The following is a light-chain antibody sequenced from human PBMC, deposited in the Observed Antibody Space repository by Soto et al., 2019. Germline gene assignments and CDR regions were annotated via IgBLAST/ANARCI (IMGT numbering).Light chain of an antibody. CDR3: QQYSNWPRT. Sequence: EIVMTQSPDILSVSPGERATLSCRANQSISSNLAWYQQKPGQAPRLLIYGAATRATGIPARFSGSGSGTDFTLTINSLQSEDFAVYYCQQYSNWPRTFGQGTKLEIK. CDR2: GAA. V-gene: IGKV3-15*01. J-gene: IGKJ2*01. CDR1: QSISSN.